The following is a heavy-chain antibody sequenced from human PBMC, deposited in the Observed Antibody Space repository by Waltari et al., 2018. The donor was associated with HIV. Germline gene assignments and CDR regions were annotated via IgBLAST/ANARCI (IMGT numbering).Heavy chain of an antibody. Sequence: QLQLQESGPGLVMPSATLSLPCTVPGGSVSSSSSFWRGIRQPPGKGLEWVGRIYYTGRAYYNPLLKSRVTISVDTSKNQFSLKVTSVTAADTAVYYFARHALRVGAAYWNFDLWGRGTLVTVSS. CDR1: GGSVSSSSSF. J-gene: IGHJ2*01. V-gene: IGHV4-39*01. CDR3: ARHALRVGAAYWNFDL. D-gene: IGHD1-26*01. CDR2: IYYTGRA.